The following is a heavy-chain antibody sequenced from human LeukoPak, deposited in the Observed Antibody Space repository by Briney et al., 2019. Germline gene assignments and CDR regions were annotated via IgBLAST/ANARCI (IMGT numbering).Heavy chain of an antibody. V-gene: IGHV3-30-3*01. CDR1: GFTFSSYA. D-gene: IGHD2-15*01. J-gene: IGHJ6*02. CDR2: ISYDGSNK. CDR3: ARGRYCSGGSCYYYYYGMDV. Sequence: GGSLRLSCAASGFTFSSYAMHWVRQAPGKGLEWVAVISYDGSNKYYADSVKGRFTISRDNSKNTLYLQTNSLRAEDTAVYYCARGRYCSGGSCYYYYYGMDVWGQGTTVTVSS.